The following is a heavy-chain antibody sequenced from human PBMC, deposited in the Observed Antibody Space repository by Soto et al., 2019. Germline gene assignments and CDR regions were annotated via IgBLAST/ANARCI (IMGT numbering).Heavy chain of an antibody. V-gene: IGHV3-30-3*01. J-gene: IGHJ1*01. D-gene: IGHD3-22*01. CDR3: AREDESSGYAGTFQH. CDR2: VSADESIK. CDR1: GFSFSTYV. Sequence: QVQLVESGGGVVQPGRSLRLSCAASGFSFSTYVMHWVRQAPGKGLEWMAVVSADESIKNYADSVKGRFTISRDNSKNTLNLQMNSLRDEDTAVYYCAREDESSGYAGTFQHWGQGTLVTVSS.